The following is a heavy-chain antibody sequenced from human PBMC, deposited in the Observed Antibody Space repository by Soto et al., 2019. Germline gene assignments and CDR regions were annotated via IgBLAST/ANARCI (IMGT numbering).Heavy chain of an antibody. Sequence: SETLSLTCAVYGGSFSGYYHWTWIRQPPGKGLEWIGEINDSGSTDYNPSLESRVTISADTSKSHFSLKLRSVTAADTAVYYCARAPYDNIWGSYRYIDFWGQGALVTVSS. J-gene: IGHJ4*02. D-gene: IGHD3-16*02. V-gene: IGHV4-34*01. CDR1: GGSFSGYY. CDR2: INDSGST. CDR3: ARAPYDNIWGSYRYIDF.